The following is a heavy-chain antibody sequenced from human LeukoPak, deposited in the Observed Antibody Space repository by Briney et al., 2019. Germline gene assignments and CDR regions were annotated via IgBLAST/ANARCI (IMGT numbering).Heavy chain of an antibody. CDR3: ARRADHHSAFDI. Sequence: PGGSLRLSCAASGFTFSSYAMSWVRQAPGKGLEWVSAISGSGGSTYYADCVKGRFTISRDNSKNTLYLQMNSLRAEDTAVYYCARRADHHSAFDIWGQGTMVTVSS. V-gene: IGHV3-23*01. J-gene: IGHJ3*02. CDR2: ISGSGGST. CDR1: GFTFSSYA.